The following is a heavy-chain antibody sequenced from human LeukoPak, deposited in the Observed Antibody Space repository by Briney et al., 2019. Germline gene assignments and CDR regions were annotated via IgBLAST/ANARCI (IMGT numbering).Heavy chain of an antibody. V-gene: IGHV3-20*04. Sequence: PGGSLRLSCAASGFTFDDYGMSWVRQAPGKGLEWVSGINWNGGSTGYADSVKGRFTISRDNAKNSLYLQMNSLRAEDTALYYCAKQGIAAARGAFDIWGQGTMVTVSS. CDR1: GFTFDDYG. CDR3: AKQGIAAARGAFDI. D-gene: IGHD6-13*01. CDR2: INWNGGST. J-gene: IGHJ3*02.